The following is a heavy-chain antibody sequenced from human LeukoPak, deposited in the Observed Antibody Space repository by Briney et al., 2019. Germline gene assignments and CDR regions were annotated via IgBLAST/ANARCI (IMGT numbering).Heavy chain of an antibody. CDR3: ARDSRYCSGGSCYLIDY. CDR1: GFTFDDYG. CDR2: INWNGGST. J-gene: IGHJ4*02. D-gene: IGHD2-15*01. Sequence: GGSLRLSCAVSGFTFDDYGMSWVRQAPGKGLEWVSGINWNGGSTGYADSVKGRFTISRDNAKNSLYLQMNSLRAEDTALYYCARDSRYCSGGSCYLIDYWGQGTLVTVSS. V-gene: IGHV3-20*04.